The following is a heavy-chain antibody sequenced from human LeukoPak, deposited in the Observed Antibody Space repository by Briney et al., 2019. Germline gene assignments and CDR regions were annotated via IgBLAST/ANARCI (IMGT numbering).Heavy chain of an antibody. CDR3: ARHGYYDSTFDI. V-gene: IGHV4-30-4*01. J-gene: IGHJ3*02. Sequence: SETLSLTCTVSGGSISSGDYFWSWIRPPPGKGLEWIGYIHHSGSTNYNPSLKSRVTISVDTSKNQFSLKLSSVTAADTAVYYCARHGYYDSTFDIWGQGTMVTVSS. CDR2: IHHSGST. D-gene: IGHD3-22*01. CDR1: GGSISSGDYF.